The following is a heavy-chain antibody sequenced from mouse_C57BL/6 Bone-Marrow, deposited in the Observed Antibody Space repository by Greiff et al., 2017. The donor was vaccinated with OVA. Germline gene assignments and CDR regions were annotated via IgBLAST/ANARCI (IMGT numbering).Heavy chain of an antibody. CDR3: TAYYSNYFDY. D-gene: IGHD2-5*01. CDR2: IDPENGDT. V-gene: IGHV14-4*01. CDR1: GFNIKDDY. J-gene: IGHJ2*01. Sequence: VQLQQSGAELARPGASVKLSCTASGFNIKDDYMHWVKQRPEQGLEWIGWIDPENGDTEYASKFQGKATITADTSSNTAYLQLSSLTSEDTAVYYCTAYYSNYFDYWGQGTTLTVSS.